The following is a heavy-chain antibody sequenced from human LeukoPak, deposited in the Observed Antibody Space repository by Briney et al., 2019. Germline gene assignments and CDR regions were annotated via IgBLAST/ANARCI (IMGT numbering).Heavy chain of an antibody. CDR3: ARVSSSSWGYYYYGMDV. CDR1: GYTSTSYG. Sequence: WASVKVSCKASGYTSTSYGISWVRQAPGQGLEWMGWISVYNGDTNYAQNLQGRVTMTTDTSTSTAYMELRNLTSDDTAVYYCARVSSSSWGYYYYGMDVWGQGTTVIVSS. CDR2: ISVYNGDT. D-gene: IGHD6-13*01. V-gene: IGHV1-18*01. J-gene: IGHJ6*02.